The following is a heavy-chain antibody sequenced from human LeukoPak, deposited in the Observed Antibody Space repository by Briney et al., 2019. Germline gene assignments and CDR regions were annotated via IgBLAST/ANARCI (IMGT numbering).Heavy chain of an antibody. D-gene: IGHD2-15*01. Sequence: GASVKISCKASGYTFTSYGISRVRQAPGQGLECMGWISAYNGNTKYAQKLQGRVTMTTDTSTSTAYMELRSLRSDDTAVYYCARDRCSGGSCSLDPWGQGTLVTVSS. CDR2: ISAYNGNT. J-gene: IGHJ5*02. V-gene: IGHV1-18*01. CDR1: GYTFTSYG. CDR3: ARDRCSGGSCSLDP.